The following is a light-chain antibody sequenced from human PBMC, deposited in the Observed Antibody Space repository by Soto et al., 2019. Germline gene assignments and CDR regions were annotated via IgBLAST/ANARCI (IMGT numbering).Light chain of an antibody. V-gene: IGLV2-8*01. CDR3: SSYAGSNIVV. CDR1: SSDVGGYNY. Sequence: QSVLTQPPSASGSPGQSVTISCTGTSSDVGGYNYVSWYQQHPGKAPKLMIYEVSKRPSGVPDRFSGSKSGNTASLTVSGLQAEDEADYYCSSYAGSNIVVFGGGTKL. CDR2: EVS. J-gene: IGLJ2*01.